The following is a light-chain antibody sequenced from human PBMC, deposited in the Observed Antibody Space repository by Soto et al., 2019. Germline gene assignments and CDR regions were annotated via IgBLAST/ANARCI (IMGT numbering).Light chain of an antibody. CDR1: QVIGSRY. J-gene: IGKJ2*01. CDR2: GAS. CDR3: QQFGSSIPHT. V-gene: IGKV3-20*01. Sequence: EIVMTQSPGTLSLSPGERATISCRASQVIGSRYLAWYHQKSGQAPRLLIYGASSRATGIPDRFSGSGSGTYFTLTISRLEPEDFGVYYCQQFGSSIPHTFGQGTKLAIK.